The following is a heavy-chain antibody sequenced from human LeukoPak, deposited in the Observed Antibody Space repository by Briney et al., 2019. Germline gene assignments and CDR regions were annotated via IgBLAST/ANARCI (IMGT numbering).Heavy chain of an antibody. CDR1: GFTFSSYA. Sequence: GGSLRLSCAASGFTFSSYAMSWVRQAPGKGLEWVSAISGSGGSTYCADSVKGRFTISRDNSKNTLYLQMNSLRAEDAAVYYCAKVLGSGSYWVFDYWGQGTLVTVSS. CDR3: AKVLGSGSYWVFDY. D-gene: IGHD1-26*01. V-gene: IGHV3-23*01. J-gene: IGHJ4*02. CDR2: ISGSGGST.